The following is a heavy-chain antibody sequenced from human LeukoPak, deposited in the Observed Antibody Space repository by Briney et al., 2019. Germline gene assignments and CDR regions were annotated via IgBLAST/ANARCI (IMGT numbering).Heavy chain of an antibody. J-gene: IGHJ5*02. CDR1: GFTFSSYA. Sequence: GGSLRLSCAASGFTFSSYAMSWVRQAPGKGLEWVSAISGSGGSTYYADSVKGRFTISRDNSKNTLYLQMNSLRAEDTAVYYCARDILTGYYPLWFDPWGQGALVTVSS. V-gene: IGHV3-23*01. CDR2: ISGSGGST. D-gene: IGHD3-9*01. CDR3: ARDILTGYYPLWFDP.